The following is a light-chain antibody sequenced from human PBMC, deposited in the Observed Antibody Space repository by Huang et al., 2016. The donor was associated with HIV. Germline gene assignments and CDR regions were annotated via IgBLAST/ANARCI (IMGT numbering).Light chain of an antibody. J-gene: IGKJ2*01. CDR1: QTIRNY. V-gene: IGKV1-33*01. CDR3: QQYDNLPYT. CDR2: DAS. Sequence: DIQMTQSPSSLSTSAGDRVTITCQASQTIRNYVNWYQQKTGTAPKLLIYDASNLETGVPLRFSGNGSGTDFTFTISSLHPEDIATYYCQQYDNLPYTFGQGTKLEFQ.